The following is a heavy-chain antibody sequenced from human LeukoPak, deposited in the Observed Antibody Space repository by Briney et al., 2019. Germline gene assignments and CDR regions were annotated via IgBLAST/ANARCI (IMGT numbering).Heavy chain of an antibody. CDR1: GFTFSSYS. V-gene: IGHV3-21*01. CDR3: AXXXXYSSGWYEAFDI. J-gene: IGHJ3*02. Sequence: PGGSLRLSCAASGFTFSSYSMNWVRQAPGKGLEWVSSISSSSSYIYYADSVKGRFTISRDHAKNSLYLQMNSLRAEYTAGYYCAXXXXYSSGWYEAFDIWGQGTMVTVSS. CDR2: ISSSSSYI. D-gene: IGHD6-19*01.